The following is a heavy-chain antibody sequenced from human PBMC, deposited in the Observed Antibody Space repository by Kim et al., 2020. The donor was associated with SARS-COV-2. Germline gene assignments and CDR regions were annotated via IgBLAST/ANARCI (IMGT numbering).Heavy chain of an antibody. CDR3: ARGRPPLKPASKHFDD. J-gene: IGHJ4*01. Sequence: SETLSLTCAVYGGSFSGYYWSWIRRPPGKGLEWIGEINHSGSTNYNPSLKSRVTISVDTSKNQFSLKLSSVTAADTAVYYCARGRPPLKPASKHFDDW. CDR1: GGSFSGYY. CDR2: INHSGST. D-gene: IGHD6-25*01. V-gene: IGHV4-34*01.